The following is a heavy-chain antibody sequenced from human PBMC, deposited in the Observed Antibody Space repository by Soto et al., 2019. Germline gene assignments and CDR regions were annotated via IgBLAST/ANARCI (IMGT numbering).Heavy chain of an antibody. CDR1: SDSDTGTSHH. CDR2: VSYTGST. CDR3: SCLLQSDNYGRGFPCY. Sequence: SRNVALTCSVSSDSDTGTSHHRGWIGQPPGKGLEWIGSVSYTGSTSYYPSLKSRVTISVDTSKNPFSLTLTSVTAAYTAVYYFSCLLQSDNYGRGFPCYCSRGSLDIGSS. D-gene: IGHD3-10*01. V-gene: IGHV4-39*01. J-gene: IGHJ4*02.